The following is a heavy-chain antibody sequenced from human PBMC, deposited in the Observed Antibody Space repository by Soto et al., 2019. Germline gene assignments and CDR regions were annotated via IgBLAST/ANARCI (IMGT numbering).Heavy chain of an antibody. Sequence: SVKVSCKASGGTFSSYAISWVRQAPGQGLEWMGGIIPIFGTANYAQKFQGRVTITADESTSTAYMELSSLRSEDTAVYYCAREADSSGYYYVGIDAFDIWGQGTMVTVSS. J-gene: IGHJ3*02. CDR3: AREADSSGYYYVGIDAFDI. V-gene: IGHV1-69*13. CDR1: GGTFSSYA. D-gene: IGHD3-22*01. CDR2: IIPIFGTA.